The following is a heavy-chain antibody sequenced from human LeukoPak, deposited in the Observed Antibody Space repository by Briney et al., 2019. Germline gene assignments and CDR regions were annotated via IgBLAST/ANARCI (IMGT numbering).Heavy chain of an antibody. CDR2: IYYSGST. J-gene: IGHJ3*02. CDR3: ARVLDSSSWFSMFRSNAFDI. CDR1: GGSISSYY. D-gene: IGHD6-13*01. V-gene: IGHV4-59*12. Sequence: SPSETLSLTCTVSGGSISSYYWSWIRQPPGKGLEWIGYIYYSGSTNYNPSLKSRVTISVDTSKNQFSLKLSSVTAADTAVYYCARVLDSSSWFSMFRSNAFDIWGQGTMVTVSS.